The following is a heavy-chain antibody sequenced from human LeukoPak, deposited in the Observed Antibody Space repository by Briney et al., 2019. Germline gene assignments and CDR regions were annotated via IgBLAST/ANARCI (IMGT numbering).Heavy chain of an antibody. V-gene: IGHV3-30-3*01. CDR3: ARPDPAYCGGDCYYYYYGMDV. Sequence: GGSLRLSCAASGFTFSSYAMHWVRQAPGKGLEWVAVISYDGSNKYYADSVKGRFTISRDNSKNTLYLQMNSLRSEDTAVYYCARPDPAYCGGDCYYYYYGMDVWGQGTTVTVSS. D-gene: IGHD2-21*02. J-gene: IGHJ6*02. CDR2: ISYDGSNK. CDR1: GFTFSSYA.